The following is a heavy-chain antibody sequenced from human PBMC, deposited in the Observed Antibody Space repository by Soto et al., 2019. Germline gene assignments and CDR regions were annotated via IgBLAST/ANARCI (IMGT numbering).Heavy chain of an antibody. CDR1: GGSISSSSW. J-gene: IGHJ3*01. V-gene: IGHV4-4*02. Sequence: SETLSLTCDVSGGSISSSSWWTWVRQSPGKGLEWVGEIYHAGSPNYNPSFQSRVTILADKSKNHFSLRLTSVTAADTAIYYCARGLSFRGDFDVWGQGTTVTVSS. CDR3: ARGLSFRGDFDV. D-gene: IGHD2-21*02. CDR2: IYHAGSP.